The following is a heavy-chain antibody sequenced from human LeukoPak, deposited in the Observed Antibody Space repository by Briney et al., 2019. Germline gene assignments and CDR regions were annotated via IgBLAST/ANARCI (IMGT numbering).Heavy chain of an antibody. J-gene: IGHJ4*02. Sequence: PGGSLRLSCAASGFTFSSYAMSWVRQAPGKGLEWVSAISGSGGSAYYADSVKGRFTISRDNAKNSLYLQMDSLRAEDTAVYYCARADYYDSSGWDWGQGTLVTVSS. D-gene: IGHD3-22*01. CDR1: GFTFSSYA. CDR3: ARADYYDSSGWD. V-gene: IGHV3-23*01. CDR2: ISGSGGSA.